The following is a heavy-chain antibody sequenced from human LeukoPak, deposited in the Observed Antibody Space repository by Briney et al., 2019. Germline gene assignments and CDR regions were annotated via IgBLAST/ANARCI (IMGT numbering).Heavy chain of an antibody. CDR3: ATGGTDDY. CDR1: GYTFTSSY. D-gene: IGHD1-26*01. Sequence: ASVTVSCKASGYTFTSSYMHWVRQAPGQGLEWMGIINLGGGSTSYAQKFQGRVTMTRVTSTSTVYMELSSLRSEDTAVYYCATGGTDDYWGQGTLVTVSS. V-gene: IGHV1-46*03. J-gene: IGHJ4*02. CDR2: INLGGGST.